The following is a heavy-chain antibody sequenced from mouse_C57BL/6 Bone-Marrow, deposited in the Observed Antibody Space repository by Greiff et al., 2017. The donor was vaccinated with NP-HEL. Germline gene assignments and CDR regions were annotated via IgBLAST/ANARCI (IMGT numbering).Heavy chain of an antibody. Sequence: QVQLKESGPELVKPGASVKISCKASGYSFTSYYIHWVKQRPGQGLEWIGWIYPGSGNTKYNEKFKGKATLTADTSSSTAYMQLSSLTSEDSAVYYCATTAQAFFDYWGQGTTLTVSS. CDR2: IYPGSGNT. V-gene: IGHV1-66*01. CDR1: GYSFTSYY. D-gene: IGHD3-2*02. J-gene: IGHJ2*01. CDR3: ATTAQAFFDY.